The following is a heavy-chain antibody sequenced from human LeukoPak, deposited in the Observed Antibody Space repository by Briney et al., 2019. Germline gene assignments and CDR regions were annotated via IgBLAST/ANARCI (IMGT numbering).Heavy chain of an antibody. V-gene: IGHV4-59*12. J-gene: IGHJ4*02. CDR1: GGSISSYY. D-gene: IGHD6-6*01. Sequence: SETLSLTCTVSGGSISSYYWSWIRQPPGKGLEWIGYIYYSGTTNYNPSLKSRVTVSVDTSKNQFSLKLSSVTAADTAVYYCARGGYSSSSDPHYWGQGTLVTVSS. CDR2: IYYSGTT. CDR3: ARGGYSSSSDPHY.